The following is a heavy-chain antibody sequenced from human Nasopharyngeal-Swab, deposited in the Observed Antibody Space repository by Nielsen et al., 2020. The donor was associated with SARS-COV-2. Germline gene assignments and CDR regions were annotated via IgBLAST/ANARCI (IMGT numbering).Heavy chain of an antibody. CDR3: ARPRGYSGSSDAFDI. Sequence: GESLKISCKGSGFDFTNYWIAWVRHMPGKGLEWMGIIYPRDSDTRYSPSFQGQVTISADKSITTAYLQWSSLKASDTAMYYCARPRGYSGSSDAFDIWGQGTMVTVSS. CDR1: GFDFTNYW. D-gene: IGHD5-12*01. CDR2: IYPRDSDT. V-gene: IGHV5-51*01. J-gene: IGHJ3*02.